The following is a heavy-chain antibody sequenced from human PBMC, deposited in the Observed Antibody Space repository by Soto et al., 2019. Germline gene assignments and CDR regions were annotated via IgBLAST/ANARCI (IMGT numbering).Heavy chain of an antibody. D-gene: IGHD3-22*01. CDR1: GFSFSDYY. CDR3: ARARRGYPPDE. V-gene: IGHV3-72*01. CDR2: IKNKLNSYTV. Sequence: GSLRLSCAASGFSFSDYYIDWVRQAPGMGLEWVARIKNKLNSYTVEYAASLEGRFTISRDDSKNSVYLQMNSLKTEDTAVYFCARARRGYPPDEWGQGTLVTVYS. J-gene: IGHJ4*02.